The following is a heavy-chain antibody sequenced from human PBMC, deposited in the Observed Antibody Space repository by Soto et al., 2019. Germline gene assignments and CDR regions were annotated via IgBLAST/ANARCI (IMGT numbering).Heavy chain of an antibody. J-gene: IGHJ5*02. CDR1: GFTFSSYA. D-gene: IGHD6-13*01. CDR2: ISGSGGYT. V-gene: IGHV3-23*01. Sequence: GGSLRLSCAASGFTFSSYAMSWVRQAPGKGLEWVSAISGSGGYTYYADSVKGRFTISRDNSKNTLYLQMNSLRAEDTAVYYCAKGEYSSSSPHLGDRWGQGALVTVSS. CDR3: AKGEYSSSSPHLGDR.